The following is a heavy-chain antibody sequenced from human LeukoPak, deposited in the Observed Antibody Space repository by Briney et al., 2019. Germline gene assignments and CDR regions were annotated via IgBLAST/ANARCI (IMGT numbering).Heavy chain of an antibody. CDR2: ISYDGSNK. V-gene: IGHV3-30*04. CDR1: GFTFSSYA. D-gene: IGHD3-9*01. CDR3: ARGPHPVLRYFDWSIGGFDY. Sequence: GRSLRLSCAASGFTFSSYAMHWVRQAPGKGLEWVAAISYDGSNKYYADSVKGRFTISRDNSKNTLYLQMNSLRAEDTAVYYCARGPHPVLRYFDWSIGGFDYWGQGTLVTVSS. J-gene: IGHJ4*02.